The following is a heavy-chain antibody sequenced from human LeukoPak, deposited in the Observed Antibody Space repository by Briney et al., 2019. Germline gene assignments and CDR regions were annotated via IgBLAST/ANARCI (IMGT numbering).Heavy chain of an antibody. CDR1: GGSISSSSYY. J-gene: IGHJ5*02. CDR3: ARGPRYVYYGSGSYYLNCFDP. Sequence: SETLSLTCTVSGGSISSSSYYWGWIREPPGKGLEWIGRIYYSGSTNYNPSLKSRVTISVDTSKNQFSLKLSSVTAADTAVYYCARGPRYVYYGSGSYYLNCFDPWGQGTLVTVSS. CDR2: IYYSGST. D-gene: IGHD3-10*01. V-gene: IGHV4-39*07.